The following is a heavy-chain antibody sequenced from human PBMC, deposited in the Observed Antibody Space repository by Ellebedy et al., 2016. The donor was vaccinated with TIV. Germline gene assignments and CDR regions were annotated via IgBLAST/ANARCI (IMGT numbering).Heavy chain of an antibody. D-gene: IGHD6-13*01. J-gene: IGHJ4*02. CDR3: TTGRGSSTAGIDY. V-gene: IGHV3-15*01. CDR1: GFSFSNAW. CDR2: IKSKTYGGTT. Sequence: GESLKISCAASGFSFSNAWMSWVRQAPVKGLEWVGRIKSKTYGGTTDYAAPVKGRFTISRDDSKNTLYLQMNSLKTEDTAVYYCTTGRGSSTAGIDYWGQGTLVTVSS.